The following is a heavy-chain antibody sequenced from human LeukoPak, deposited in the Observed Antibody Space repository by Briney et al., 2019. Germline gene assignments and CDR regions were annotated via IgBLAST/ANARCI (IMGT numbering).Heavy chain of an antibody. J-gene: IGHJ3*02. D-gene: IGHD1-1*01. CDR3: ARWTNFHAFDI. V-gene: IGHV3-23*01. CDR2: ISGSGGST. CDR1: GFTFSSYA. Sequence: GGSLRLSCAASGFTFSSYAMSWVRQAPGKGLEWVSAISGSGGSTYYADSVKGRFTISRDDSKNTVYLQMNSLRAEDTAVYYCARWTNFHAFDIWGQGTLVTVSS.